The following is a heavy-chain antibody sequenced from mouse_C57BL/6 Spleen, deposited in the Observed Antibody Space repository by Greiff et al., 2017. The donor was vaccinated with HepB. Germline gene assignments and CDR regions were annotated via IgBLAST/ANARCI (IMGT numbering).Heavy chain of an antibody. CDR2: INPNNGGT. Sequence: EVQLQQSGPELVKPGASVKISCKASGYTFTDYYMNWVKQSHGKSLEWIGDINPNNGGTSYNQKFKGKATLTVDKSSSTAYMELRSLTSEDSAVYYGARRRGDSWDVDVWGTGTTVTVSS. CDR3: ARRRGDSWDVDV. J-gene: IGHJ1*03. D-gene: IGHD3-2*01. V-gene: IGHV1-26*01. CDR1: GYTFTDYY.